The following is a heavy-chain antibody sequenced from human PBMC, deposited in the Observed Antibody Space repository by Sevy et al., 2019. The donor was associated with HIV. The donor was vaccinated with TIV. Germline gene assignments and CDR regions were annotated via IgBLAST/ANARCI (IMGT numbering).Heavy chain of an antibody. CDR2: INPNSGVT. CDR3: VREDINAPRTLLSFDI. D-gene: IGHD3-3*01. V-gene: IGHV1-2*06. J-gene: IGHJ3*02. Sequence: ASVKVSCKTTGYIFSDYNMHWVRQAPGQGLEWMALINPNSGVTIYAHNFRGRVSVTRDTSMSTAYMELSGLTSDDTAVYVYVREDINAPRTLLSFDIWGQGTMVTVSS. CDR1: GYIFSDYN.